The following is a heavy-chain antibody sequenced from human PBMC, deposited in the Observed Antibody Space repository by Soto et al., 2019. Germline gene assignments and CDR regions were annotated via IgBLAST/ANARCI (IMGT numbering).Heavy chain of an antibody. Sequence: ASVKVSCKASGYTFTTYDISWVRQAPGQGLEWMGRISTYNGNTNYPQSLQGRLTMTTDTSTATAYMELRSLRSDDTAVYYCARDPYHVLMVNAPNLYGMDVWGQGTTVTVSS. V-gene: IGHV1-18*01. D-gene: IGHD2-8*01. CDR1: GYTFTTYD. CDR3: ARDPYHVLMVNAPNLYGMDV. J-gene: IGHJ6*02. CDR2: ISTYNGNT.